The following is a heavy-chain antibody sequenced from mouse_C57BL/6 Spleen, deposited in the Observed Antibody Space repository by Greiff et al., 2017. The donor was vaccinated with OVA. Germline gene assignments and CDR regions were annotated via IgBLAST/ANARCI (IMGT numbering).Heavy chain of an antibody. CDR2: IDPSDSYT. Sequence: QVQLQQPGAELVKPGASVKLSCKASGYTFTSYWMQWVKQRPGQGLEWIGEIDPSDSYTNYNQKFKGKATLTVDTSSSTAYMQLSSLTSEDSAVYYCAREEDSSGYFPFAYWGQGTLVTVSA. D-gene: IGHD3-2*02. CDR1: GYTFTSYW. V-gene: IGHV1-50*01. CDR3: AREEDSSGYFPFAY. J-gene: IGHJ3*01.